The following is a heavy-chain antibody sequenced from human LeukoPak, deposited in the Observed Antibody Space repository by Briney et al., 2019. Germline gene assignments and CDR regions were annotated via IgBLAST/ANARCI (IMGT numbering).Heavy chain of an antibody. CDR1: GFTFSSYR. CDR2: ISSSTSYI. CDR3: ATSSPSDY. V-gene: IGHV3-21*01. Sequence: GGSLRLSCAASGFTFSSYRMTWVRKAPGRGLEWVSSISSSTSYIYYADSVKGRFTISRDNAKNSLYLQMNSLRAEDTALYYCATSSPSDYWGQGALVTVSS. J-gene: IGHJ4*02.